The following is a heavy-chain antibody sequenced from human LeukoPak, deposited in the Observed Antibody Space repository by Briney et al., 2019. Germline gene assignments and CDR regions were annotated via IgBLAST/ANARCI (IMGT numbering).Heavy chain of an antibody. CDR2: INPNSGGT. Sequence: ASVKVSCKASGYTFTSYGISWVRQAPGQGLEWMGWINPNSGGTNYAQKFQGRVTMTRDTSISTAYMELSRLRSDDTAVYYCATNGNSRYNWFDPWGQGTLVTVSS. CDR3: ATNGNSRYNWFDP. CDR1: GYTFTSYG. J-gene: IGHJ5*02. V-gene: IGHV1-2*02. D-gene: IGHD4-23*01.